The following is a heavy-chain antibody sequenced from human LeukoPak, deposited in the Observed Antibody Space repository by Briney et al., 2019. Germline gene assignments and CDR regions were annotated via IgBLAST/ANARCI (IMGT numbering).Heavy chain of an antibody. CDR1: GGTFSSYA. Sequence: SVKVSCKASGGTFSSYAISWVRQAPGQGLEWMGGIIPIFGTANYAQKFQGRVTITTDESTSTAYMELSSLRSEDTAVYYCARSPLGSSSYYYQPNWFDPWGQGTLVTVSS. D-gene: IGHD3-22*01. CDR3: ARSPLGSSSYYYQPNWFDP. J-gene: IGHJ5*02. V-gene: IGHV1-69*05. CDR2: IIPIFGTA.